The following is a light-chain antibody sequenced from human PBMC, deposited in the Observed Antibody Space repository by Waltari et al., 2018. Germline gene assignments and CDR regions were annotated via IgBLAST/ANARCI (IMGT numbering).Light chain of an antibody. CDR1: QALSSS. V-gene: IGKV1-13*02. CDR3: LQSKSIPWT. CDR2: DVF. Sequence: IQMTQFTSSLSASTGDRVTITCRASQALSSSLSWYQQIPGKPPRRLIYDVFTLERGVPSRFSGSGSGTDFTLTIGSLQPEDFATYYCLQSKSIPWTFGQGTKVESK. J-gene: IGKJ1*01.